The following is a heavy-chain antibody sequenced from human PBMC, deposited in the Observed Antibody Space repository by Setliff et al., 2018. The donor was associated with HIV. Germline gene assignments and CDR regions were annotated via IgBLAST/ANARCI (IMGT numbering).Heavy chain of an antibody. J-gene: IGHJ4*02. D-gene: IGHD4-4*01. CDR2: INSNSGGT. V-gene: IGHV1-2*02. Sequence: ASVKVSCKASGYTFTGYYMHWVRRAPGQGLEWMGWINSNSGGTNYAQKFQGRVTMTRATSISTAYMELSSLRSDDTAVYFCARGATTAGLIDYWGQGTLVTVSS. CDR3: ARGATTAGLIDY. CDR1: GYTFTGYY.